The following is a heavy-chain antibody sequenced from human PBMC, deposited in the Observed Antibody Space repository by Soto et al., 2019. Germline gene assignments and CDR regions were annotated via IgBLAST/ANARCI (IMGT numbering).Heavy chain of an antibody. Sequence: GGSLRLSCAASGFTFSNAWMSWVRQAPGKGLEWVGRIKSKTDGGTTDYAAPVKGRFTISRDDSKNTLYLQMNSLKTEDTAVYYCTTGARLRYFDGSGDYWGQGTLVTVSS. CDR2: IKSKTDGGTT. CDR3: TTGARLRYFDGSGDY. J-gene: IGHJ4*02. D-gene: IGHD3-9*01. V-gene: IGHV3-15*01. CDR1: GFTFSNAW.